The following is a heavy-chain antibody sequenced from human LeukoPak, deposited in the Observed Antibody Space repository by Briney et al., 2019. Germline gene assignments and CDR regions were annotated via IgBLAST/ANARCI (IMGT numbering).Heavy chain of an antibody. CDR2: MKGSEE. CDR3: TRWAQYCSEGSCYSGFDP. CDR1: GSTFSSYW. V-gene: IGHV3-7*01. D-gene: IGHD2-15*01. J-gene: IGHJ5*02. Sequence: GRSLRLSCAPSGSTFSSYWTSWVRQAPRKGLEWVATMKGSEEYSVDTVQGRFTIYRDNPKISVYLQMNSLRVDDTAVYDCTRWAQYCSEGSCYSGFDPWGQGTLVTVSS.